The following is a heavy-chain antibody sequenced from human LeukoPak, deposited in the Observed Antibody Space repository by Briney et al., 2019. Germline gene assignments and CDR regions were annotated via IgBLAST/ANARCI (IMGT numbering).Heavy chain of an antibody. D-gene: IGHD3-10*01. CDR3: AKDYGSGSPYWYFDL. CDR2: ISWNSGSI. J-gene: IGHJ2*01. CDR1: GFTFDDYA. Sequence: SGGSLRLSCVASGFTFDDYAMHWVRQAPGKGLEWVSGISWNSGSIGYADSVKGRFTISRDNAKNSLYLQMNSLRAEDRALYYCAKDYGSGSPYWYFDLWGRGTLVTVSS. V-gene: IGHV3-9*01.